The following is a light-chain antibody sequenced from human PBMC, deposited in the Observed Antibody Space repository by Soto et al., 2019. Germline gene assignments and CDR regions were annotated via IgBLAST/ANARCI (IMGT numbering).Light chain of an antibody. V-gene: IGKV1-5*01. CDR2: DAS. CDR1: QNINNY. Sequence: DIQMTQSPSSLSASVGDRVTITCQASQNINNYLNWYQQRPGKAPKLLIYDASTLESGVPSRFSGGGSGTEFTLTINNLQPDDLATYICQQYKSYSTFGRGTKV. J-gene: IGKJ1*01. CDR3: QQYKSYST.